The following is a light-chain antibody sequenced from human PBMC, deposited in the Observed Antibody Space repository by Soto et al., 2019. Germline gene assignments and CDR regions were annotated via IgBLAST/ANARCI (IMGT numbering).Light chain of an antibody. V-gene: IGKV3-11*01. CDR1: QSVSSN. J-gene: IGKJ5*01. Sequence: EIVMTQSPATLAVSPGVRATLSCRASQSVSSNLAWYQQKPGQAPRLLIYDASNRATGIPARFSGSGSGTDFTLTISSLEPEDFAVYYCQQRSNWPPITFGQGTRLEIK. CDR3: QQRSNWPPIT. CDR2: DAS.